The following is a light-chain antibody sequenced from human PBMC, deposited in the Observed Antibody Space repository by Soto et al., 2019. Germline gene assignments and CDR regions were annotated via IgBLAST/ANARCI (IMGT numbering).Light chain of an antibody. Sequence: DIQLTLSPSFLSATVGDRVTITCRASQGISSYLAWYQQKPGKAPKLLIYAASTLQSGVPSRFSGSGSGTEFTLTISSLQPEDFATYYCQQLNSDRTCGQWTKV. CDR2: AAS. CDR3: QQLNSDRT. J-gene: IGKJ1*01. CDR1: QGISSY. V-gene: IGKV1-9*01.